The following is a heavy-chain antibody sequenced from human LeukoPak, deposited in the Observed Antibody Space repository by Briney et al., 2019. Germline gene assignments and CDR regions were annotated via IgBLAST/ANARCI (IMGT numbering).Heavy chain of an antibody. Sequence: PSETLSLTCTVSGGSIRSSYYYWGWIRQPPGKGLEWIGSIYDSGSTYYNPSLKSRVTISVDTSKNQFSLKLNSVTAADTAVYYCASGIGLVVPAATTVISDAFDIWGQGTMVTVSS. D-gene: IGHD2-2*01. CDR2: IYDSGST. CDR1: GGSIRSSYYY. V-gene: IGHV4-39*01. CDR3: ASGIGLVVPAATTVISDAFDI. J-gene: IGHJ3*02.